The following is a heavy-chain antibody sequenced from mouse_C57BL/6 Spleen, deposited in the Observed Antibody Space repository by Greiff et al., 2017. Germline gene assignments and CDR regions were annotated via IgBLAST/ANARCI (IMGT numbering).Heavy chain of an antibody. CDR2: IDPENGDT. J-gene: IGHJ2*01. Sequence: VQLQQSGAELVRPGASVKLSCTASGFNIKDDYMHWVKQRPEQGLEWIGWIDPENGDTEYASKFQGKATITADTSSNTAYLQLSSLTSADTAVYYCTTSLITTVVATSDYWGQGTTLTVSS. CDR1: GFNIKDDY. D-gene: IGHD1-1*01. CDR3: TTSLITTVVATSDY. V-gene: IGHV14-4*01.